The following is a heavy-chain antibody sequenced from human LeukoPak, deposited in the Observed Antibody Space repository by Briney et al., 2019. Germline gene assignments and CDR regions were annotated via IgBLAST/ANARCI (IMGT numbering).Heavy chain of an antibody. CDR3: ARNLDFWSGYFDY. V-gene: IGHV4-59*08. CDR1: GGSISSYY. D-gene: IGHD3-3*01. CDR2: IYYSGST. J-gene: IGHJ4*02. Sequence: SETLFLTCTVSGGSISSYYWSWIRQPPGKGLEWIGYIYYSGSTNYNPSLKSRVTISVDTSKNQFSLKLSSVTAADTAVYYCARNLDFWSGYFDYWGQGTLVTVSS.